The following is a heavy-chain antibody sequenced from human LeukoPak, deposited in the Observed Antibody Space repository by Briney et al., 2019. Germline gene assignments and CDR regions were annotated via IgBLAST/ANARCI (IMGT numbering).Heavy chain of an antibody. Sequence: ASVKVSCKASGYTFTSYDINWVRQAPGQGLEWMGWISAYNGNTNYAQKLQGRVTMTEDTSTDTAYMELSSLRSEDTAAYYCATDRYDFWSGYFWWGQGTLVTVSS. CDR1: GYTFTSYD. CDR3: ATDRYDFWSGYFW. J-gene: IGHJ4*02. D-gene: IGHD3-3*01. CDR2: ISAYNGNT. V-gene: IGHV1-18*01.